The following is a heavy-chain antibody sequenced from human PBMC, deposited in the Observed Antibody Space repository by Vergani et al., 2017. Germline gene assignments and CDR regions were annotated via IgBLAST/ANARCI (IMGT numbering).Heavy chain of an antibody. J-gene: IGHJ3*02. CDR1: GFTFISYG. D-gene: IGHD3-10*01. CDR2: ISYDGRNE. V-gene: IGHV3-30*03. Sequence: QVQLVESGGGVVQPGRSLRLSCAASGFTFISYGMHWVRQAPGKGLEWVAVISYDGRNEYYADSVKGRFTFSRDNSKNTLYLQMNRLSAEDTAVYYCARDYMNAFDIWGQGTMVTVSS. CDR3: ARDYMNAFDI.